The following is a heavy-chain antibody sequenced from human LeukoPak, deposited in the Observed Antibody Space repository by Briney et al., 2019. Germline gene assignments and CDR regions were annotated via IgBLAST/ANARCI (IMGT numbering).Heavy chain of an antibody. CDR1: GFTFSSYA. CDR2: ISGSGGST. J-gene: IGHJ4*02. D-gene: IGHD6-13*01. CDR3: AKGIAAAGTVSDY. Sequence: GGSLGLSCAASGFTFSSYAMSWVRQAPGKGLEWVSAISGSGGSTYYADSVKGRFTISRDNSKNTLYLQMNSLRAEDTAVYYCAKGIAAAGTVSDYWGQGTLVTVSS. V-gene: IGHV3-23*01.